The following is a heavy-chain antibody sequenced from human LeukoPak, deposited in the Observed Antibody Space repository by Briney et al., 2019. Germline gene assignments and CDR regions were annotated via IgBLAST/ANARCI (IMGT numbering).Heavy chain of an antibody. J-gene: IGHJ5*02. CDR1: GFTFSSYW. D-gene: IGHD3-10*01. Sequence: GGSLRLPCAASGFTFSSYWMSWVRQAPGKGLEWVANIKQDGSEKYYVDSVKGRFTISRDNAKNSLYLQMNSLRAEDTAVYYCAREATMVRGVIISPYWFDPWGQGTLVTVSS. CDR2: IKQDGSEK. CDR3: AREATMVRGVIISPYWFDP. V-gene: IGHV3-7*01.